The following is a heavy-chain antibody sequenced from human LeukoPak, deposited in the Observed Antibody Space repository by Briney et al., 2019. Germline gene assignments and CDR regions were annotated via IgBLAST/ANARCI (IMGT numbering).Heavy chain of an antibody. CDR1: GGSISRYY. CDR2: IYYSGSA. J-gene: IGHJ4*02. D-gene: IGHD3-22*01. V-gene: IGHV4-59*08. CDR3: ARQYYYDSSGYFDY. Sequence: PSETLSLTRTVSGGSISRYYWSWIRQPPGKGLEWIGYIYYSGSANYNPSLKSRVTISVDTSKNQFSLKLSSVTAADTAVYYCARQYYYDSSGYFDYWGQGTLVTVSS.